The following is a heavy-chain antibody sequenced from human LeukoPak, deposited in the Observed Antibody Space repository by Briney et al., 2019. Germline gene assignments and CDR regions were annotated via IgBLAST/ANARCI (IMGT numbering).Heavy chain of an antibody. D-gene: IGHD1-14*01. V-gene: IGHV4-34*01. CDR2: INHSKST. CDR3: ARGLDHDLLTN. Sequence: SETLSLTCAVYGGSFNGYYWSWIRQPPGKGLEWIGEINHSKSTNYNPSLKSRVTISEDMSKNQFSLKLNSVTAADTAVYYCARGLDHDLLTNWGQGTLVTVSS. J-gene: IGHJ4*02. CDR1: GGSFNGYY.